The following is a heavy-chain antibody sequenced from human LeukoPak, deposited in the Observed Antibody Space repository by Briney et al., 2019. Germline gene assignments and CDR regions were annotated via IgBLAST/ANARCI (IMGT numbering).Heavy chain of an antibody. Sequence: KPSETLSLTCTVSGGSISSSSYYWGWIRQPPGKGREWIGSIYYSGSTNYNPSLKSRVTISVDTSKNQISLNLSSVIAADTAVYYCARDWSSSWYGYFQHWGQGTLVTVSS. V-gene: IGHV4-39*07. CDR3: ARDWSSSWYGYFQH. CDR2: IYYSGST. J-gene: IGHJ1*01. CDR1: GGSISSSSYY. D-gene: IGHD6-13*01.